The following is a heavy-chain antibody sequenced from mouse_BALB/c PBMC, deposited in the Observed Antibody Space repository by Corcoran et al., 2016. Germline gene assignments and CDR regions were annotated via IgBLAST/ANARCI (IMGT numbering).Heavy chain of an antibody. D-gene: IGHD1-3*01. CDR2: INPNNGGT. V-gene: IGHV1-18*01. Sequence: EVLLQQSGPELVKTGASVKIPSKASGCTFTDYNMDWVEQGNGKSRECVRDINPNNGGTIYNQKFKGKATLTVDKSSSTAYMELRRLTSEDTAVYYCERVGNIWFAYWGQGTLVTVSA. CDR1: GCTFTDYN. J-gene: IGHJ3*01. CDR3: ERVGNIWFAY.